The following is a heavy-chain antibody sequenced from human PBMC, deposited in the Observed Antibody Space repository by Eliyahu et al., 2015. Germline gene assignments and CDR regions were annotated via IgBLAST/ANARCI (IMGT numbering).Heavy chain of an antibody. Sequence: QVQLVESGGGVVQPGRSLXLSCAASGFTFSSYGMHWVRQAPGKGLEGVAVIWYDGSNKYYADSVKGRFTISRDNSKNTLYLQMNSLRAEDTAVYYCAREVDGMDVWGQGTTVTVSS. CDR3: AREVDGMDV. CDR2: IWYDGSNK. CDR1: GFTFSSYG. V-gene: IGHV3-33*01. D-gene: IGHD1-26*01. J-gene: IGHJ6*02.